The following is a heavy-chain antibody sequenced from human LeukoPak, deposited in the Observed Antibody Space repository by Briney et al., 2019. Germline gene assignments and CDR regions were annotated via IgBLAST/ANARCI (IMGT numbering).Heavy chain of an antibody. CDR3: ARHATATSFTFAY. CDR1: GGSFSGYY. V-gene: IGHV4-34*01. CDR2: INHSGST. Sequence: TSETLSLTCAVYGGSFSGYYWSWIRQPPGKGLEWIGEINHSGSTNYNPSLKSRVTISVDTSKNQFSLKLSSVTAADTAVYYCARHATATSFTFAYWGQGTLVTVSS. J-gene: IGHJ4*02. D-gene: IGHD3-10*01.